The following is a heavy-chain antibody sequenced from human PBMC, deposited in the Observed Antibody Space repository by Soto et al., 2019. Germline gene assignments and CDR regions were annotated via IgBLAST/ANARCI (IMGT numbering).Heavy chain of an antibody. V-gene: IGHV3-33*01. CDR3: AREFVVAATVDDLVFDY. CDR2: IWYDGSNK. D-gene: IGHD2-15*01. Sequence: GGSLRLSCAASGFTFSSYGMHGVRQAPGKGLEWVAVIWYDGSNKNYADSVKGRFTISRDNSKNTLYLQMNSLRAEDTAVYYCAREFVVAATVDDLVFDYWGQGTLVTVSS. CDR1: GFTFSSYG. J-gene: IGHJ4*02.